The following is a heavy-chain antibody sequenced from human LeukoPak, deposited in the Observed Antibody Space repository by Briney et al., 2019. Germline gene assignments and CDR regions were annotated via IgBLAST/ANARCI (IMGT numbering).Heavy chain of an antibody. V-gene: IGHV3-30*18. D-gene: IGHD5-12*01. J-gene: IGHJ6*02. CDR3: AKDSALDSGYEIYYYGMDV. CDR1: GFTFSSYG. Sequence: PGGSLRLSCAASGFTFSSYGMHWVRQAPGKGLEWVAVISYDGSNKYYADSVKGRFTISRDNAKNSLYLQMNSLRAEDTALYYCAKDSALDSGYEIYYYGMDVWGQGTTVTVSS. CDR2: ISYDGSNK.